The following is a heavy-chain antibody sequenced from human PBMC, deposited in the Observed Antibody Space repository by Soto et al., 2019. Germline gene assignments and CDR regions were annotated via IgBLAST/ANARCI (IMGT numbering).Heavy chain of an antibody. CDR2: MSQSETN. V-gene: IGHV4-59*02. J-gene: IGHJ5*02. Sequence: SEPLSLTFFVSGGSVPSYHWSWIRQFPGKGLEWIAYMSQSETNNNNRSIQSGVTISLATSNNHSSFKLRTMIAADTAVYYCARELHAGFTQYFGPWGQGTPVTVSS. CDR1: GGSVPSYH. D-gene: IGHD2-2*01. CDR3: ARELHAGFTQYFGP.